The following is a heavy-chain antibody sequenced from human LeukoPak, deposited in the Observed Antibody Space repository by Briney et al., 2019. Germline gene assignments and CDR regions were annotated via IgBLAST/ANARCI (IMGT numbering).Heavy chain of an antibody. J-gene: IGHJ4*02. CDR2: INTDGNTR. CDR1: GFTFSTSW. Sequence: GGSLRLSCAASGFTFSTSWMHWVRQAPGKGLVWVSRINTDGNTRDYADSVKGRFTISRDNAKNTLYLQMNSLRAEDTAVYYCVRDMGYYDKVWGQGTLVTVSS. D-gene: IGHD3-22*01. CDR3: VRDMGYYDKV. V-gene: IGHV3-74*01.